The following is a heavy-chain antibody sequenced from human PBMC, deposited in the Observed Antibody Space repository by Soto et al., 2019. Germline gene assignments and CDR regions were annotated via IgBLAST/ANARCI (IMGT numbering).Heavy chain of an antibody. CDR1: GFTFSSYS. CDR3: ARAMRDDYVWGSYRPFDY. J-gene: IGHJ4*02. V-gene: IGHV3-21*01. D-gene: IGHD3-16*02. Sequence: EVQLVESGGGLVKPGGSLRLSCAASGFTFSSYSMNWVRQAPGKGLEWVSSISSSSSYIYYADSVKGRFTISRDNAKNSXXLQMNSLRAEDTAVYYCARAMRDDYVWGSYRPFDYWGQGTLVTVSS. CDR2: ISSSSSYI.